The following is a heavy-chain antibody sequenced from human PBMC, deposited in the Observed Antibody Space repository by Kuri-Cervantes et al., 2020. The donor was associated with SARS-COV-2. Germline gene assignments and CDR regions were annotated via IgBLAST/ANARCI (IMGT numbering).Heavy chain of an antibody. CDR3: ARGGIAARPGWFDP. D-gene: IGHD6-6*01. CDR2: INHSGST. J-gene: IGHJ5*02. Sequence: GSLRLSCAASGFTFSSYSMNWVRQPPGKGLEWIGEINHSGSTNYNPSLKSRVTISVDTSKNQFSLKLSSVTAADTAVYYCARGGIAARPGWFDPWGQGTLVTVSS. V-gene: IGHV4-34*01. CDR1: GFTFSSYS.